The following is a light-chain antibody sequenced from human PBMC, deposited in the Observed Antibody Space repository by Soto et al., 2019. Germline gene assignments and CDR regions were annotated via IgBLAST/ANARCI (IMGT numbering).Light chain of an antibody. CDR2: GAS. J-gene: IGKJ3*01. CDR3: QQYNNWPPFT. Sequence: EIVMTQSPATLSVSPGERATLSCRASQSVSSNLAWYQQKPGQAPRLLIHGASTRATGIPARFSGSGSGTEFTLTIGSLQSEDFAVYYCQQYNNWPPFTFGPGTKVDIK. CDR1: QSVSSN. V-gene: IGKV3-15*01.